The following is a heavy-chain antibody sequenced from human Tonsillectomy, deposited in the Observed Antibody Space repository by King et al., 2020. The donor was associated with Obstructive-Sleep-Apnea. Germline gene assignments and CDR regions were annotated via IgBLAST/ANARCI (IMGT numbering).Heavy chain of an antibody. J-gene: IGHJ4*02. V-gene: IGHV3-7*03. Sequence: VQLVESGGGLVQPGGSLRLSCAASGFTFSSYWMSWVRQAPGKGLEWVANIKQDGSEKYYVDSVKGRFTISRDNAKNSLYLQMNSLRAEDTAVYYCARIYDFWSGYWGYYFDYWGQGTLVTVSS. CDR2: IKQDGSEK. D-gene: IGHD3-3*01. CDR1: GFTFSSYW. CDR3: ARIYDFWSGYWGYYFDY.